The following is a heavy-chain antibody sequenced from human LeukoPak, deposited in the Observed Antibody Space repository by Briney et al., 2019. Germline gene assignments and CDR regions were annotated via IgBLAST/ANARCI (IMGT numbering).Heavy chain of an antibody. J-gene: IGHJ4*02. Sequence: SETLSLTCAVYGGSFNNYYWSWIRQSPGKGLEWIGDINQSGYTNYNPSLKSRVSISVNTSKKQFFLKLSSVTAADTAVYYCAGPLIAAAGTPFDYWGQGTLVTVSS. CDR1: GGSFNNYY. CDR2: INQSGYT. CDR3: AGPLIAAAGTPFDY. V-gene: IGHV4-34*01. D-gene: IGHD6-13*01.